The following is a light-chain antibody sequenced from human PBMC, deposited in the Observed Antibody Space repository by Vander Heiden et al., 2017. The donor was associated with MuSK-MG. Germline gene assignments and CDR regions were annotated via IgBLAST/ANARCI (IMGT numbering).Light chain of an antibody. J-gene: IGLJ2*01. CDR1: SSDVGGYNY. Sequence: QSALTQPRSVSGSPRQSVTISCTGTSSDVGGYNYVSWYQHHPGKAPKMLIYDVSERPSGVPDRFSGSKSGNTASLTISGLQAEDEADYYCCSYAGSYTVIFGGGTKLTVL. CDR3: CSYAGSYTVI. V-gene: IGLV2-11*01. CDR2: DVS.